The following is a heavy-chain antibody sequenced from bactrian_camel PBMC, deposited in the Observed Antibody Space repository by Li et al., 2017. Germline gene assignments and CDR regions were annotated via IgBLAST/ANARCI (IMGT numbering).Heavy chain of an antibody. Sequence: DVQLVESGGGLVQPGGSLRLSCAASGFAFDTACVGWLRQAPGKEREGVAAIDSDGIASYPDSVKGRFSISRDNAKNSVYLQMNSLKPEDTAVYYCVKDDWGWSFGSWGQGTQVTVS. CDR3: VKDDWGWSFGS. CDR2: IDSDGIA. CDR1: GFAFDTAC. D-gene: IGHD5*01. J-gene: IGHJ6*01. V-gene: IGHV3S10*01.